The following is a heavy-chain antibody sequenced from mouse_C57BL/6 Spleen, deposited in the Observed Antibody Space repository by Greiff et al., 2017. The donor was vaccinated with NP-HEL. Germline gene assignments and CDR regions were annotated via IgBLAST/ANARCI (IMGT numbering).Heavy chain of an antibody. Sequence: EVHLVESGGGLVKPGGSLKLSCAASGFTFSDYGMHWVRQAPEKGLEWVAYISSGSSTIYYADTVKGRFTISRDNANNTLFLQMTSLRSEDTAMYYCARYDYYGSSRYWYFDVWGTGTTVTVSS. CDR3: ARYDYYGSSRYWYFDV. CDR2: ISSGSSTI. V-gene: IGHV5-17*01. J-gene: IGHJ1*03. CDR1: GFTFSDYG. D-gene: IGHD1-1*01.